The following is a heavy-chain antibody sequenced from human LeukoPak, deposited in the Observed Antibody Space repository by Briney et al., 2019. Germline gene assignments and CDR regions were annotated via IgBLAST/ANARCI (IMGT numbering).Heavy chain of an antibody. Sequence: GASVKVSCKVSGYTLTELSMHWVRQAPGKGLEWMGGFDPEDGETIYAQKFQGRVTMTEDTSTDTAYMELSSLRSEDTAVCYCASDMVRGVIPEDYYYYYGMDVWGQGTTVTVSS. CDR3: ASDMVRGVIPEDYYYYYGMDV. CDR2: FDPEDGET. J-gene: IGHJ6*02. D-gene: IGHD3-10*01. CDR1: GYTLTELS. V-gene: IGHV1-24*01.